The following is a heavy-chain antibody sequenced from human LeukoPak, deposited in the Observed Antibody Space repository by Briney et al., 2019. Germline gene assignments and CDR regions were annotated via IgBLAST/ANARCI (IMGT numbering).Heavy chain of an antibody. Sequence: SDTLSLTCAVYGGSVSGYHWTWIRQPPGKGLEYIGEINDSGSSIYNPSLKNRVTISVDTSKKQISVNLTSVTAADTAVYYCARGGYYGSGNDFRFDPWGQGTLVTVSS. J-gene: IGHJ5*02. V-gene: IGHV4-34*01. CDR2: INDSGSS. D-gene: IGHD3-10*01. CDR1: GGSVSGYH. CDR3: ARGGYYGSGNDFRFDP.